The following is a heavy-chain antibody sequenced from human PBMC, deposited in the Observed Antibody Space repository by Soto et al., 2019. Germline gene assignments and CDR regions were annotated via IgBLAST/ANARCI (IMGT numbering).Heavy chain of an antibody. CDR3: TISIAVAGTSIDY. V-gene: IGHV3-73*01. J-gene: IGHJ4*02. CDR2: IRSKANSYAT. D-gene: IGHD6-19*01. Sequence: GGSLRLSCAASGFTFSGSAMHWVRQASGKGLEWVGRIRSKANSYATAYAASVKGRFTISRDDSKNTAYLQMNSLKTEDTAVYYCTISIAVAGTSIDYWGQGTRVTVSS. CDR1: GFTFSGSA.